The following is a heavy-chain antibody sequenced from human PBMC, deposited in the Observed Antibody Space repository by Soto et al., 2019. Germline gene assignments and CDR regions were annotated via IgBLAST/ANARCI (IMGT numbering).Heavy chain of an antibody. CDR1: GGSISSSSYY. V-gene: IGHV4-39*01. Sequence: QLQLQESGPGLVKPSETLSLTCTVSGGSISSSSYYWGWIHQPPGKGLEWIGSIYYSGSTYYNPSLKMRVTISVETSKNQFSLKLRSVTAADTVVYYCARPIQVSGSPPALFFDIWGQGTMVTVSS. CDR3: ARPIQVSGSPPALFFDI. D-gene: IGHD3-10*01. CDR2: IYYSGST. J-gene: IGHJ3*02.